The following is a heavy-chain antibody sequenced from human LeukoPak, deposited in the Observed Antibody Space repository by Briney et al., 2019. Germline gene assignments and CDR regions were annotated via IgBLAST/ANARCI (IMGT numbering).Heavy chain of an antibody. V-gene: IGHV4-59*08. CDR2: IYXNGGT. CDR1: GGSISSYY. Sequence: SETLSLTCTVSGGSISSYYWSWIRQPPGEGLEWIGYIYXNGGTNYXXXLEXXLTMSVDTSKNQFSLKLRSVTAADTAVYYCAXXXXXSGXXXXFDIWDQGTMVTVSS. J-gene: IGHJ3*02. D-gene: IGHD5-12*01. CDR3: AXXXXXSGXXXXFDI.